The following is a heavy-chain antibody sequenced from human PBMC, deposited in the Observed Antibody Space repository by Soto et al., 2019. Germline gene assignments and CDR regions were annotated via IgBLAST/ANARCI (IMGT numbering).Heavy chain of an antibody. V-gene: IGHV3-48*01. CDR1: GSTFSSYS. Sequence: GGSLRLSCAASGSTFSSYSMNWVRQAPGKGLEWVSYICNGGNNKYYADSVKGRFTISRDNSKNTLYLQMNSLRAEDTAVYYCVRDFYDTSGYYPDYWGQGTLVTVSS. D-gene: IGHD3-22*01. J-gene: IGHJ4*02. CDR3: VRDFYDTSGYYPDY. CDR2: ICNGGNNK.